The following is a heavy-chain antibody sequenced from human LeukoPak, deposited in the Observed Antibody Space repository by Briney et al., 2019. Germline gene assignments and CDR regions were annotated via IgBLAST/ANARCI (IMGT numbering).Heavy chain of an antibody. D-gene: IGHD3-9*01. V-gene: IGHV4-34*01. CDR2: INHSGST. CDR1: GGSFSGYY. CDR3: ARAGGYDILDGMDV. Sequence: SETLSLTCAVYGGSFSGYYWSWIRQPPGKGLEWIGEINHSGSTNYNPSLKSRVTISVDTSKNQFSLKLSSVTAADTAVYYCARAGGYDILDGMDVWGKGTTVTVSS. J-gene: IGHJ6*04.